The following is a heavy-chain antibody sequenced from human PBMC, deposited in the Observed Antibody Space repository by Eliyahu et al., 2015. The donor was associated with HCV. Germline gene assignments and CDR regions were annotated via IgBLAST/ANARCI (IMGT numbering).Heavy chain of an antibody. CDR1: GGTFCTET. CDR2: GTPXXGTA. CDR3: ARDGVTGTTLGAFDI. V-gene: IGHV1-69*01. J-gene: IGHJ3*02. Sequence: QVQLVQSGAEVKKPGSSVKVPCXASGGTFCTETXSWVRPAPGQGLEWMGGGTPXXGTANYAQKFQGRVTITADESTSTAYMELSSLRSEDTAVYYCARDGVTGTTLGAFDIWGQGTMVTVSS. D-gene: IGHD1-20*01.